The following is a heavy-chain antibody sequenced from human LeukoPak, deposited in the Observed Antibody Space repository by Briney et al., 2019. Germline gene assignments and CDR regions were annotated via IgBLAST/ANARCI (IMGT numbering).Heavy chain of an antibody. Sequence: ASVKVSCKASGYTFTSYYMHRVRQAPGQGLEWMGIINPSGGSTSYAQKFQGRVTMTRDTSTSTVYMELSSLRSEDTAVYYCARDPGTGIAVAGTYFDYWGQGTLVTVSS. V-gene: IGHV1-46*01. J-gene: IGHJ4*02. CDR3: ARDPGTGIAVAGTYFDY. CDR2: INPSGGST. CDR1: GYTFTSYY. D-gene: IGHD6-19*01.